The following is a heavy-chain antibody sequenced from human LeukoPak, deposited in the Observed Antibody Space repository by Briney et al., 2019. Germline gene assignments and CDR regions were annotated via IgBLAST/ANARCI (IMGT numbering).Heavy chain of an antibody. V-gene: IGHV3-7*04. CDR2: MNQDGSEQ. J-gene: IGHJ4*02. D-gene: IGHD2-8*01. Sequence: PGGSLRLSCAASGFTFRNASMSWVRQAPGRGLEWVANMNQDGSEQYYVDSVKGRFTISRDNGKKSLYLQMNSLRAEDTAVYYCSRGQGCAYWGQGTLVTVSS. CDR1: GFTFRNAS. CDR3: SRGQGCAY.